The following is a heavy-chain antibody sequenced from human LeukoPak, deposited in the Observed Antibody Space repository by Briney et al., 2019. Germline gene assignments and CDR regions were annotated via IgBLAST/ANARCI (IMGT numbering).Heavy chain of an antibody. J-gene: IGHJ4*02. CDR1: GGSILSSSYY. D-gene: IGHD3-22*01. V-gene: IGHV4-39*07. CDR2: IHYSGTT. CDR3: ARSLAYDSSGYRTGGFDY. Sequence: SETLSLTYTVSGGSILSSSYYWGWIRQPPGKGLEWIGSIHYSGTTYYNPSLKSRVTISVDTSKNQFSLKLSSVTAADTAVYYCARSLAYDSSGYRTGGFDYWGQGTLVTVSS.